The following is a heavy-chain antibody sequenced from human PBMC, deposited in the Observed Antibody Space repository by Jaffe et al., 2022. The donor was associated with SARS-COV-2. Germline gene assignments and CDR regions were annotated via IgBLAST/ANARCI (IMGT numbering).Heavy chain of an antibody. J-gene: IGHJ5*02. D-gene: IGHD6-13*01. CDR3: AKSGDSSSWYGRWFDP. Sequence: EVQLVESGGGLVQPGGSLRLSCAASGFTFSSYAMSWVRQAPGKGLKWVSAISGSGGATYYADSVEGRFTISRDNSKNTLYLQMNTLRAEDTAVYYCAKSGDSSSWYGRWFDPWGQGTLVTVSS. CDR1: GFTFSSYA. CDR2: ISGSGGAT. V-gene: IGHV3-23*04.